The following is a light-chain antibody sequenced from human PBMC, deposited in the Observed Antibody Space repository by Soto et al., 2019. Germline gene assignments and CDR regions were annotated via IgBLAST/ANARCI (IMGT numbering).Light chain of an antibody. V-gene: IGKV1-39*01. CDR1: QSISSY. CDR3: QQSYSIPWT. J-gene: IGKJ1*01. Sequence: DIQMTQSPSSLSASVGDRVTITCRASQSISSYLNWYQQKPGKAPKVLIYAAPSLQSGIPSRFSGSGSGTDFTLTISSLQPEDFATYYCQQSYSIPWTFGQGTKVDSK. CDR2: AAP.